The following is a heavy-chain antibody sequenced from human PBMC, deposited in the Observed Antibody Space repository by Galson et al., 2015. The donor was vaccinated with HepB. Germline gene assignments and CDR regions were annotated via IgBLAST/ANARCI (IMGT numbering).Heavy chain of an antibody. J-gene: IGHJ6*03. CDR3: ARDSRSDYMDV. CDR2: IYSGGST. CDR1: GFTVSSNY. Sequence: SLRLSCAASGFTVSSNYMSWVRQAPGKGLEWVSVIYSGGSTCYADSVKGRFTISRDNSKNTLYLQMNSLRAEDTAVYYCARDSRSDYMDVWGKGTTVTVSS. V-gene: IGHV3-53*01.